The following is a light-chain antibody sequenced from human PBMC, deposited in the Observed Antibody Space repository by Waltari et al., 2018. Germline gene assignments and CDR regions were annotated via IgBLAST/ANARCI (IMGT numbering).Light chain of an antibody. Sequence: QSALTQLRSVSGSPGQSVTISCTGSGSDVGVYNYVSWYQQHPGKAPKVVIYDVTKRPSGVPDRFSGSRSGNSASLTISGLQAEDEADYYCCSYAGTWVFGGGTKLTVL. CDR1: GSDVGVYNY. CDR3: CSYAGTWV. V-gene: IGLV2-11*01. J-gene: IGLJ3*02. CDR2: DVT.